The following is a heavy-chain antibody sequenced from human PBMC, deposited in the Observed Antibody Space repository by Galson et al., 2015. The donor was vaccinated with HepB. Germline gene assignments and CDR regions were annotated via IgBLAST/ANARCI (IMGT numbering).Heavy chain of an antibody. D-gene: IGHD4-17*01. V-gene: IGHV3-30-3*01. Sequence: SLRLSCAASGFIFSSYAMHWVRQAPGKGLEWVAVISYDGSNKYYADSVKGRFTISRDNSKNTLYLQMNSLRAEDTAVYYCARGYGDYVPPFDYWGQGTLVTVSS. CDR3: ARGYGDYVPPFDY. J-gene: IGHJ4*02. CDR2: ISYDGSNK. CDR1: GFIFSSYA.